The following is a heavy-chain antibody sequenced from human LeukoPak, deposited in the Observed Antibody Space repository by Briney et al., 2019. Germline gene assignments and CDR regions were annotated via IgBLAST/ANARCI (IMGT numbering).Heavy chain of an antibody. D-gene: IGHD2-2*01. CDR2: INPNSGGT. Sequence: ASVKVSCKASGYTFTGYYMHWVRQAPGQGLEWMGWINPNSGGTNYAQKFQGRVTMTRDTSISTAYMELSRLRSDDTAVYYCATEYQLPDYYFDYWGQGTLVTVSS. CDR3: ATEYQLPDYYFDY. CDR1: GYTFTGYY. J-gene: IGHJ4*02. V-gene: IGHV1-2*02.